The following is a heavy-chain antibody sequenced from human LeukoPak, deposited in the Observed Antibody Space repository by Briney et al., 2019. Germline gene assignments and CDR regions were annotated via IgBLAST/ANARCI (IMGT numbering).Heavy chain of an antibody. CDR1: GGSISSYY. Sequence: PSETLSLTCTVSGGSISSYYWSWIRQPPGKGLECIGYIYYSGSTNYNPSLKSRVTISVDTSKNQFSLKLSSVTAADTAVYYCARDQGYSYGYSYYYYYMDVWGKGTTVTVSS. J-gene: IGHJ6*03. V-gene: IGHV4-59*01. CDR3: ARDQGYSYGYSYYYYYMDV. CDR2: IYYSGST. D-gene: IGHD5-18*01.